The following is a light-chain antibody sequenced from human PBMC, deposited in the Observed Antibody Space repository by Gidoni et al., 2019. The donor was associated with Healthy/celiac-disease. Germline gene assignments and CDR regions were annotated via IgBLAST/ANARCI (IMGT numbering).Light chain of an antibody. CDR2: AAS. Sequence: DIQMTQSPSSLSASVGDRVTITCRASQSISSYLNWYQQKPGKAPKLLSYAASSLQSGVPSRFSGSGSGTDFTLTISSLQPEDFATYYCQQSYSTPPTFGQGTKVENK. CDR1: QSISSY. V-gene: IGKV1-39*01. J-gene: IGKJ1*01. CDR3: QQSYSTPPT.